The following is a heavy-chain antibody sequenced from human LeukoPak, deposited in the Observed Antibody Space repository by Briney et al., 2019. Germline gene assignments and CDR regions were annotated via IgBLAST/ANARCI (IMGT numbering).Heavy chain of an antibody. CDR1: GGSISSYY. Sequence: PSETLSLTCTVSGGSISSYYWSWIRQPPGKGLEWIGYINYSGSTNYNPSLKSRVSISVDTSRNQFSLKLSSVTAADTAVYYCARAMLYHYGSGSYWGTFDYWGQGTLVTVSS. CDR3: ARAMLYHYGSGSYWGTFDY. D-gene: IGHD3-10*01. J-gene: IGHJ4*02. V-gene: IGHV4-59*08. CDR2: INYSGST.